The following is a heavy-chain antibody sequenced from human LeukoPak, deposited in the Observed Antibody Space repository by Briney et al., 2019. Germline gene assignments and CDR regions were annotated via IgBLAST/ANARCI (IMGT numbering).Heavy chain of an antibody. V-gene: IGHV3-23*01. J-gene: IGHJ4*02. CDR2: INGSGDAT. Sequence: GGSLTLSCAASGFIFSHYTMTWVRQAPGKGLEWVSSINGSGDATKYADFVMGRFTISRDNSKNTVSLQMNSLRAEDTAVYYCAKSDCGSDGCKLLNYWGQGTLVMASS. CDR1: GFIFSHYT. CDR3: AKSDCGSDGCKLLNY. D-gene: IGHD2-21*01.